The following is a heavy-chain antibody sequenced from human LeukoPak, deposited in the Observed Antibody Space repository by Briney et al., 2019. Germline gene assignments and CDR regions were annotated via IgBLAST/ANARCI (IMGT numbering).Heavy chain of an antibody. J-gene: IGHJ4*02. V-gene: IGHV4-39*07. Sequence: SETLSLTCTVSGGSISSSTYYWGWIRQPPGKGLEWIGSIYYSGSTYYNPSLKSRVTISVDTSKNQFSLKLSSVTAADTAVYYCANYAQWRNYFDYWGQGTLVTVSS. CDR3: ANYAQWRNYFDY. CDR2: IYYSGST. D-gene: IGHD6-19*01. CDR1: GGSISSSTYY.